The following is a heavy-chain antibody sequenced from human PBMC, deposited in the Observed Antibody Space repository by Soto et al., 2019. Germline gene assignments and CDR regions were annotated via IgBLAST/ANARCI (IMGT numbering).Heavy chain of an antibody. CDR3: AKLTAA. D-gene: IGHD6-13*01. V-gene: IGHV3-23*01. CDR1: GITFGSRA. Sequence: EVQLLESGGDLVQPGGSLRLSCVASGITFGSRAMSWVRQAPGEGLEWVSTVTDTGGDAKYADSVRGRFTISRDNSKNTLYLQMSSLRGEDSAVYYCAKLTAAWGQGTLVTVSS. J-gene: IGHJ4*02. CDR2: VTDTGGDA.